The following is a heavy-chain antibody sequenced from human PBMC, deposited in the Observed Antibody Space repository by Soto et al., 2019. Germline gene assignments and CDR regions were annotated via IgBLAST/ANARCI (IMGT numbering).Heavy chain of an antibody. Sequence: QMQLVESGGALVKPGGSLRLSCAASGFSFRDYYMSWIRQAPGKGLEWISYISGSGNTIYYADSVKGRFIISRDNAKNSLFLQMNSLRADDTAVYYCARDRLPMVVVVMGWFDPWGQGTLVTVSS. J-gene: IGHJ5*02. D-gene: IGHD3-22*01. CDR1: GFSFRDYY. CDR2: ISGSGNTI. CDR3: ARDRLPMVVVVMGWFDP. V-gene: IGHV3-11*01.